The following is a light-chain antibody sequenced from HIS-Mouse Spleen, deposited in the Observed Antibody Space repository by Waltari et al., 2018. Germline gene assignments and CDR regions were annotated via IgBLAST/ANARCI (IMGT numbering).Light chain of an antibody. V-gene: IGLV2-11*01. CDR2: VVS. Sequence: QSALTQPRSVSGSPGQSVTISCTGTSSDVGGYNYVSWYQQHPVKAPRLMIYVVSKRLSGVPGRFSGSKSANGDCLTISGRQAEDEAEYDCCSYAGSYVFGGGTKLTVL. J-gene: IGLJ2*01. CDR3: CSYAGSYV. CDR1: SSDVGGYNY.